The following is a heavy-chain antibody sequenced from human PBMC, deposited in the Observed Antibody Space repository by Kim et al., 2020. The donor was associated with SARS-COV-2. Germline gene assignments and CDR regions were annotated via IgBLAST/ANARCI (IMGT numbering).Heavy chain of an antibody. Sequence: GNTNDTDSEKRRFTSSRDNAKSTLYLQMNSLRVDDTAVYYCAKEVNNFFDYWGQGTLVTVSS. D-gene: IGHD2-21*01. CDR2: GNT. V-gene: IGHV3-23*01. CDR3: AKEVNNFFDY. J-gene: IGHJ4*02.